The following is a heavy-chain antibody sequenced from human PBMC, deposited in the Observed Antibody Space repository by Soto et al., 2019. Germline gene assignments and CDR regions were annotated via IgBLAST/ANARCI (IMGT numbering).Heavy chain of an antibody. Sequence: PGESLKISCKGSGYSFTSYWIGWVRQMPGKGLEWMGFIYPGDSDTRYSPSFQGQVTISADKSISTAYLQWSSLKASDTAMYYCAGTSIAGIADLPINYYSYGMDVWGQGTTVTVSS. CDR1: GYSFTSYW. D-gene: IGHD6-6*01. V-gene: IGHV5-51*01. J-gene: IGHJ6*02. CDR2: IYPGDSDT. CDR3: AGTSIAGIADLPINYYSYGMDV.